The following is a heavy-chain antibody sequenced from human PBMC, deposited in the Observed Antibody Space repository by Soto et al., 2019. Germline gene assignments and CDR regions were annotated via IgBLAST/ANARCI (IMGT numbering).Heavy chain of an antibody. D-gene: IGHD3-10*01. CDR1: GYTSTIYC. CDR2: ISAYNGNT. CDR3: AREGEYYGSGSYFPPDYGLDV. Sequence: ASVKVSCKASGYTSTIYCISWVRQAPGQGLEWMGWISAYNGNTNYAQKLQGRVTMTTDTSTSTAYMELRSLRSDDTAVYYCAREGEYYGSGSYFPPDYGLDVWSQGTTVTVSS. J-gene: IGHJ6*02. V-gene: IGHV1-18*01.